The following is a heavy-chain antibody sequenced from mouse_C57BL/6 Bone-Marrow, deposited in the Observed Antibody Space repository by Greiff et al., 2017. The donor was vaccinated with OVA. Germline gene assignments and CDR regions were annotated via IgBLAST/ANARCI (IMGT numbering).Heavy chain of an antibody. J-gene: IGHJ3*01. V-gene: IGHV1-69*01. CDR2: IDPSDSYT. Sequence: VQLQQPGAELVMPGASVKLSCKASGYTFTSYWMHWVKQRPGQGLEWIGEIDPSDSYTNYNQKFKGKSTLTVDKSSSTAYMQLGSLTSEDSAVYYCANRGGYDPAWFAYWGQGTLVTVSA. CDR3: ANRGGYDPAWFAY. D-gene: IGHD2-2*01. CDR1: GYTFTSYW.